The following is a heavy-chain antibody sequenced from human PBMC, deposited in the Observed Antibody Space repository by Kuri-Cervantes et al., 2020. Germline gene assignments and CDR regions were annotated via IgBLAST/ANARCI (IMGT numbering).Heavy chain of an antibody. J-gene: IGHJ4*02. V-gene: IGHV3-7*01. Sequence: SCAASGFTFTFYWMTWVRQAPGKGLERVADIKQDGSVKYYVDSVKGRFTISRDNARNSLYLQMNSLRVEDTAVYYCARGVGTQWPPQWGQGTLVTVSS. CDR2: IKQDGSVK. CDR1: GFTFTFYW. D-gene: IGHD6-19*01. CDR3: ARGVGTQWPPQ.